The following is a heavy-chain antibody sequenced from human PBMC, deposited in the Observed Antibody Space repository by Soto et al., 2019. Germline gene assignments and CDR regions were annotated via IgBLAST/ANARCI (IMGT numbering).Heavy chain of an antibody. Sequence: GPEVKKPGASVKVSCKGSGYIFTSYGIAWVRQAPGQGLEWMGWISAHNGKTEYAQKFQGRVTVTRDTSTNTAYLELRRLRSDDTALYYCARGRYGDYWGQGALVTFSS. CDR2: ISAHNGKT. CDR3: ARGRYGDY. J-gene: IGHJ4*02. CDR1: GYIFTSYG. V-gene: IGHV1-18*01. D-gene: IGHD4-17*01.